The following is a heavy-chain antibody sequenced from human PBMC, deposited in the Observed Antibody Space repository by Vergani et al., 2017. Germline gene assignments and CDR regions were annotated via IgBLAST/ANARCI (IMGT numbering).Heavy chain of an antibody. V-gene: IGHV3-48*01. CDR3: AGVDPGDYAERNFDY. Sequence: EVQLVESGGGLVQPGGSLRLSCAASGFTFSNYSMNWVRQAPGKGLEWVSYISSSSSTIYYADSVKGRFTISRDNAKNSLYLQMNSLRAEDTAVYYCAGVDPGDYAERNFDYWGQGTLVTVSS. CDR2: ISSSSSTI. CDR1: GFTFSNYS. D-gene: IGHD4-17*01. J-gene: IGHJ4*02.